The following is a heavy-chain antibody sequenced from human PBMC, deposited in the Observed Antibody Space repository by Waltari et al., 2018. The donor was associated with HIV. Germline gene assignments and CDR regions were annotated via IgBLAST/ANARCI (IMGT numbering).Heavy chain of an antibody. CDR2: IKPAIGKA. V-gene: IGHV1-69*04. D-gene: IGHD3-3*01. Sequence: VQLVQSGAEVKKPGSSVRVSCKASGDTLSNYAVSWVRQAPGQGLEWMGRIKPAIGKAIQTENFQGRVTINADKSTNSGYMELGGRRSEDTALYFCTLGRIDDIRSGRENLGGFDPWGPGTLVTVSS. CDR1: GDTLSNYA. J-gene: IGHJ5*02. CDR3: TLGRIDDIRSGRENLGGFDP.